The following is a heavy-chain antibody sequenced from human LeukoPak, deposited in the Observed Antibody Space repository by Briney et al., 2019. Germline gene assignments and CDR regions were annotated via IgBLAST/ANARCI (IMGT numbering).Heavy chain of an antibody. Sequence: GSLRLSCAVSGFTVSRNYMSWVRQAPGKGLEWVSVIYSGGSTYYADSVKGRFTISRDNSKNTLYLQMGSLRAEDMAVYYCARDFFYGSGGGVWGQGTTVTVSS. D-gene: IGHD3-10*01. CDR1: GFTVSRNY. V-gene: IGHV3-53*05. J-gene: IGHJ6*02. CDR3: ARDFFYGSGGGV. CDR2: IYSGGST.